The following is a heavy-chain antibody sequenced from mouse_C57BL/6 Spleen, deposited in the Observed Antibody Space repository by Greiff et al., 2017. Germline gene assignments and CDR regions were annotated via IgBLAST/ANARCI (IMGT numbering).Heavy chain of an antibody. J-gene: IGHJ2*01. CDR3: ARSSAY. V-gene: IGHV1-54*01. CDR1: GYAFTNYL. Sequence: VQLQQSGAELVRPGTSVKVSCKASGYAFTNYLIEWVKQRPGQGLEWIGVINPGSGGTHYNEKVKGKATLTADKSSSTASMQLGSLTSEGAAVYFCARSSAYWGKGTTLTVSS. D-gene: IGHD1-3*01. CDR2: INPGSGGT.